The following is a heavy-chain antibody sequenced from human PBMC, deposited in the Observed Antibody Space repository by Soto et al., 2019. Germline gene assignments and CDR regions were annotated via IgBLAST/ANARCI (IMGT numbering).Heavy chain of an antibody. Sequence: QVQLVQSGAEVTKPGSSVKVSCKASGGTFSSYAISWVRHAPGQGLEWMGVIIPIFGTANYAQKFQGSVTITADESTSPAYMALSSSRTEATAVYYCARQGNKVWCHYDYWGQGTMVTVS. CDR2: IIPIFGTA. CDR1: GGTFSSYA. CDR3: ARQGNKVWCHYDY. D-gene: IGHD2-8*01. J-gene: IGHJ4*02. V-gene: IGHV1-69*01.